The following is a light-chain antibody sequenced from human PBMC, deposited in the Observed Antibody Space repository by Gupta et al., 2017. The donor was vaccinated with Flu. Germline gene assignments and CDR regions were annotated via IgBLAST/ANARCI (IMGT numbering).Light chain of an antibody. CDR2: AVT. CDR3: SSYGGSDNLWV. Sequence: SDGGGYNYGSWYQHHPSKGPKLILYAVTERPSGVPARFSGSKSGNTASLTVSGLQAEDEADYFCSSYGGSDNLWVFGGGTKLTVL. CDR1: SDGGGYNY. V-gene: IGLV2-8*01. J-gene: IGLJ3*02.